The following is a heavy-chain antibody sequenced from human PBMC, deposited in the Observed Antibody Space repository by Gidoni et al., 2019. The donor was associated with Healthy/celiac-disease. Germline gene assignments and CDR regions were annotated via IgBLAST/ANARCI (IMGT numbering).Heavy chain of an antibody. CDR1: GFTFSSYG. Sequence: QVQLVESGGGVVQPGRSLRLSCAASGFTFSSYGMQWVRQAPGKGLEWVAVIWYDGSNKYYADSVKGRFTISRDNSKNTLYLQMNSLRAEDTAVYYCVGVLSYGDNWFDPWGQGTLVTVSS. J-gene: IGHJ5*02. CDR3: VGVLSYGDNWFDP. V-gene: IGHV3-33*01. CDR2: IWYDGSNK. D-gene: IGHD4-17*01.